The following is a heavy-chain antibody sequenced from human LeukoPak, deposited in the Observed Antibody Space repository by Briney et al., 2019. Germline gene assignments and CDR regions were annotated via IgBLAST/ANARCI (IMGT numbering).Heavy chain of an antibody. CDR1: GGSIRSYF. D-gene: IGHD4-17*01. Sequence: SETLSLTCTVSGGSIRSYFWSWIRQPPGKGLEWIGYIYYSGSTNYNPSLKSRVTISVDTSKNQFSLKLSSVTAADTAVYYCARRLYGDYYFDYWGQGTLVTVSS. V-gene: IGHV4-59*08. CDR2: IYYSGST. CDR3: ARRLYGDYYFDY. J-gene: IGHJ4*02.